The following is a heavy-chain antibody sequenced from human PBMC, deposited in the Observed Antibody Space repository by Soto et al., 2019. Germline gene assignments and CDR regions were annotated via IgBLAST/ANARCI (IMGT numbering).Heavy chain of an antibody. CDR2: ISAYNGNT. Sequence: ASVKVSCKASGYTFTSYGISWVRQAPGQGLEWMGWISAYNGNTNYAQKLQGRVTMTTDTSTSTAYMELRSLRSDDTAVYYCASSPGSHPYYYYYMDVWGKGTTVTVSS. V-gene: IGHV1-18*01. J-gene: IGHJ6*03. CDR1: GYTFTSYG. CDR3: ASSPGSHPYYYYYMDV.